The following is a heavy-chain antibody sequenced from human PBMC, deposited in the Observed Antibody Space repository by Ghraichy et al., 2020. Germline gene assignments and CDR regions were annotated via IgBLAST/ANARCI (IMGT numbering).Heavy chain of an antibody. Sequence: GGSLRLSCAASGFTFSSYSMNWVRQAPGKGLEWVSSISSSSSYIYYADSVKGRFTISRDNAKNSLYLQMNSLRAEDTAVYYCARDAEYSGYDYPSYYYGMDVWGQGTTVTVSS. J-gene: IGHJ6*02. CDR2: ISSSSSYI. CDR1: GFTFSSYS. CDR3: ARDAEYSGYDYPSYYYGMDV. V-gene: IGHV3-21*01. D-gene: IGHD5-12*01.